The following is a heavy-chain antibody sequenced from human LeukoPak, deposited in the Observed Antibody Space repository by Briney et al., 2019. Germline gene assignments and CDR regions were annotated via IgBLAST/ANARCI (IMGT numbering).Heavy chain of an antibody. J-gene: IGHJ6*03. V-gene: IGHV4-4*07. CDR2: IYKSGSS. Sequence: PSETLSLTCNGSGDSISSYYWSWIRQPAGKGLEGIGRIYKSGSSNYKPSLNGRVTMSVAAAKTKFSLNLTSVTAADTAVYYCARGDYYYYMDVWGKGTTVTVSS. CDR3: ARGDYYYYMDV. CDR1: GDSISSYY.